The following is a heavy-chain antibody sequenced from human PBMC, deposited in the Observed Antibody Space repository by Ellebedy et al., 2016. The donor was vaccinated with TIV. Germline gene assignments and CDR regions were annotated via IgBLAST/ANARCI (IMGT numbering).Heavy chain of an antibody. CDR2: IIPIFGTA. CDR1: GGTFSSYA. Sequence: ASVKVSCKASGGTFSSYAISWVRQAPGQGLEWMGGIIPIFGTANYAQKFQGRVTITADESTSTAYMELSSLRSEDTAVYYCARSYDYGDYGRGSFDYWGQGTLVTVSS. D-gene: IGHD4-17*01. V-gene: IGHV1-69*13. CDR3: ARSYDYGDYGRGSFDY. J-gene: IGHJ4*02.